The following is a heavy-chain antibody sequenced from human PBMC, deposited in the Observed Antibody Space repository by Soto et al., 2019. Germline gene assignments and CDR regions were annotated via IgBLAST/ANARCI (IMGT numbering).Heavy chain of an antibody. J-gene: IGHJ4*02. CDR1: GFTFSSYG. D-gene: IGHD6-19*01. Sequence: GGSLRLSCAASGFTFSSYGMHWVRQAPGKGLEWVAVISYDGSNKYYADSVKGRFTISRDNSKNTLYLQMNSLRAEDTAVYYCAKVGDGSGWYIGSGWGQGTLVTVSS. CDR3: AKVGDGSGWYIGSG. CDR2: ISYDGSNK. V-gene: IGHV3-30*18.